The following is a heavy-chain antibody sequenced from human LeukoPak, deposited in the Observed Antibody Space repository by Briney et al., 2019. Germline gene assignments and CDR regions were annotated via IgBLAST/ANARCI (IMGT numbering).Heavy chain of an antibody. V-gene: IGHV3-30*04. CDR1: GFTLSSYA. CDR2: ISYDGNNK. J-gene: IGHJ4*02. CDR3: ARPTPSFSSGWYNPYFDY. Sequence: PGGSLRLSCAASGFTLSSYAMHWVRQAPGKGLDWVPVISYDGNNKYYADSVKGRFTISRDNSKNTLYLQMNSLRAEDTAVYYCARPTPSFSSGWYNPYFDYWGQGTLVTVSS. D-gene: IGHD6-19*01.